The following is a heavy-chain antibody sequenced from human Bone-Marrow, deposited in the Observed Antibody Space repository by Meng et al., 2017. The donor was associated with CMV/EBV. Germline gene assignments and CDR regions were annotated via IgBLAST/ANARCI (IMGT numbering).Heavy chain of an antibody. J-gene: IGHJ5*02. CDR3: ARGRSCLNGVCYEDHNYFGP. CDR2: IYYSGST. D-gene: IGHD2-8*01. Sequence: GSLRLSCTVSGGSISSSSYYWGWIRQPPGKGLEWIGSIYYSGSTYYNPSLKSRVTISVDTSKNQFSLKLNSLSAADTAVYFCARGRSCLNGVCYEDHNYFGPWGQGTLVTVSS. V-gene: IGHV4-39*07. CDR1: GGSISSSSYY.